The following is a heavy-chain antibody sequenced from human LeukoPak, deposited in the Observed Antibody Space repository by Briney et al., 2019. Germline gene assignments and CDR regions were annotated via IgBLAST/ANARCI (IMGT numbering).Heavy chain of an antibody. CDR1: GFTFSSYS. Sequence: PGGSLRLSCAASGFTFSSYSMNWVRQAPGKGLEWVSSISSSSSYIYYADSVKGRFTISRDNSKNTLYLQMNSLRAEDTAVYYCAKDQGIVVVPADMGYWGQGTLVTVSS. V-gene: IGHV3-21*04. CDR2: ISSSSSYI. D-gene: IGHD2-2*01. J-gene: IGHJ4*02. CDR3: AKDQGIVVVPADMGY.